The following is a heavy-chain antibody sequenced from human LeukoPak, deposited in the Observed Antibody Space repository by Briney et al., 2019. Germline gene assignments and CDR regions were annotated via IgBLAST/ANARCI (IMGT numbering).Heavy chain of an antibody. D-gene: IGHD1-26*01. V-gene: IGHV5-51*01. J-gene: IGHJ4*02. CDR2: IYPDDSDT. CDR1: GYTFTSSW. CDR3: ARRLPPSGAVDY. Sequence: GESLKISFKGSGYTFTSSWIGWVRQMPGKGLEWMGIIYPDDSDTRYSPSFQGQATISADKSISTAYLQWSSLKASDTAMYYCARRLPPSGAVDYWGQGTLVTVSS.